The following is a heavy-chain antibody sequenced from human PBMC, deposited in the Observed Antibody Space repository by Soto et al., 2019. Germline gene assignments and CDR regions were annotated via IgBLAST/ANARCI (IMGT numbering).Heavy chain of an antibody. V-gene: IGHV3-23*01. CDR3: ARGSLGFGYYFDY. CDR2: ISGSGGST. J-gene: IGHJ4*02. Sequence: PGGSLRLSCAASGFTFSSYAMSWVRQAPGKGLEWVSAISGSGGSTYYADSVKGRFTISRDNSKNTLYLQMNSLRAEDTAVYYCARGSLGFGYYFDYWGQGTLVTVSS. CDR1: GFTFSSYA. D-gene: IGHD3-10*01.